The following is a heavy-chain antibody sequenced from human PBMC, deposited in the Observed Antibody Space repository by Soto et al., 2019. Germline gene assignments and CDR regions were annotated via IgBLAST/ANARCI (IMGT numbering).Heavy chain of an antibody. V-gene: IGHV3-23*01. CDR2: SSGTGGST. J-gene: IGHJ4*02. CDR3: AKDRRSITAAGAPNFDY. CDR1: GFTLRSYA. D-gene: IGHD6-13*01. Sequence: PGGSLRLSCAASGFTLRSYAMTWVRQAPGKGLEWVSGSSGTGGSTYYADSVKGRFTISRDNSKNTLYLEMYSLRAEDTAIYYCAKDRRSITAAGAPNFDYWGQGTLLTVSS.